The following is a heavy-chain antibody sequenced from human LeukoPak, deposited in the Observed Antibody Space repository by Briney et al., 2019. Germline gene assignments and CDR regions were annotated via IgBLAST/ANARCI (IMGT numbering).Heavy chain of an antibody. Sequence: AGGSLRLSCAASGFIFSSYSMNWVRQAPGKGLEWVSSISSKSSYIYYADSVKGRFTISRDNAKNSLYLQMSSLRAEDTAVYYCARIGRSGWNFDYWGQGTLVTVSS. J-gene: IGHJ4*02. CDR3: ARIGRSGWNFDY. D-gene: IGHD6-19*01. V-gene: IGHV3-21*01. CDR2: ISSKSSYI. CDR1: GFIFSSYS.